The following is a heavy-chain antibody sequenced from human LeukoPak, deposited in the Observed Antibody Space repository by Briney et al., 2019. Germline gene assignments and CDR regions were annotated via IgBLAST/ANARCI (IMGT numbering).Heavy chain of an antibody. CDR1: GFTFSSYA. Sequence: GGSLRLSCAASGFTFSSYAMSWVRQAPGKGLEWVSAISGSGGSTYYADSVKGRFTISRDNSKNTLYLQMNSLRAEDTAMYYCARVRQLVCFDYWGQGTLVTVSS. CDR3: ARVRQLVCFDY. J-gene: IGHJ4*02. D-gene: IGHD6-6*01. CDR2: ISGSGGST. V-gene: IGHV3-23*01.